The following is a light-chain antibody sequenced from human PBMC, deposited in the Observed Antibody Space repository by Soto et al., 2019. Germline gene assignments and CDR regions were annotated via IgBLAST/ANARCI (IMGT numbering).Light chain of an antibody. J-gene: IGKJ1*01. Sequence: DIQMTQPPSSLSASVGDRVTITCRASRNIDNFLNWYHQKPGKAPKLLIYDASSLQSGVPSRFSGSGSGTNFTLTISSLQPEDFATYYCQQSYITPRTFGQGTRVDIK. CDR2: DAS. V-gene: IGKV1-39*01. CDR3: QQSYITPRT. CDR1: RNIDNF.